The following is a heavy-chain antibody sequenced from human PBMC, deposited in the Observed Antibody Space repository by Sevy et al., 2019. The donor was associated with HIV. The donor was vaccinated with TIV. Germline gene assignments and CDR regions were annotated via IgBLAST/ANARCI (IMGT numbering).Heavy chain of an antibody. CDR1: GLTVSSNY. CDR2: IYSGGST. Sequence: GGSLRLSCAASGLTVSSNYMSWVRQAPGKGLEWVSVIYSGGSTYYADSVKGRFTISRDNSKNTLYLQMNSLRAEDTAVYYCARWAKRESTYYFDYWGQGTLVTVSS. V-gene: IGHV3-53*01. CDR3: ARWAKRESTYYFDY. D-gene: IGHD1-1*01. J-gene: IGHJ4*02.